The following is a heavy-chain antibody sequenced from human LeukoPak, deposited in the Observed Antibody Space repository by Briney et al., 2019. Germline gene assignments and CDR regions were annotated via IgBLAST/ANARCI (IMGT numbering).Heavy chain of an antibody. J-gene: IGHJ3*02. CDR2: ISWNSGSI. Sequence: GGSLRLSCAASGFTFDDYAMHWVRQAPGKGLEWVSGISWNSGSIGYADSVKGRFTISRDNAKNSLYLQMNSLRAEDTALYYCAKDVYYYGSSAFDIWGQGTMVTVSS. V-gene: IGHV3-9*01. CDR3: AKDVYYYGSSAFDI. CDR1: GFTFDDYA. D-gene: IGHD3-10*01.